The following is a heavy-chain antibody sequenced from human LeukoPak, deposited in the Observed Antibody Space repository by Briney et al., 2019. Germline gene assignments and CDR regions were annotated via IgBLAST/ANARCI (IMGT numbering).Heavy chain of an antibody. J-gene: IGHJ6*03. D-gene: IGHD3-10*01. CDR1: GFTFSSYE. CDR3: ARDSVGVRFEYYYYYYMDV. CDR2: ISSSGSTI. V-gene: IGHV3-48*03. Sequence: PGGSLRLSCAASGFTFSSYEMNWVRQAPGKGLEWVSYISSSGSTIYYADSVKGRFTISRDNAKNSLYLQMNSLRAEDTAVYYCARDSVGVRFEYYYYYYMDVWGKGTTVTVSS.